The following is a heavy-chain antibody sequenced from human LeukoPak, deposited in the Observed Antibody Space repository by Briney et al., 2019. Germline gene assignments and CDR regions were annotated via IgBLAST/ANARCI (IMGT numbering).Heavy chain of an antibody. J-gene: IGHJ5*02. V-gene: IGHV1-2*02. D-gene: IGHD3-10*01. Sequence: ASVKVSCKASGYTFTGYYMHWVRQAPGQGLEWMGWINRNRGGTNYAQKFQGRVTMTRDTSISTAYMELSRLRSDDTAVYYCARGARLVPYNWFDPWGQGTLVTVSS. CDR1: GYTFTGYY. CDR2: INRNRGGT. CDR3: ARGARLVPYNWFDP.